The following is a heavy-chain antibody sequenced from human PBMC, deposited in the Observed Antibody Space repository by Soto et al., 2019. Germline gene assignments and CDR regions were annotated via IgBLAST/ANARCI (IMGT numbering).Heavy chain of an antibody. D-gene: IGHD3-22*01. Sequence: QVQLQESGPGLVKPSQTLSLTCTVSGGSISSGGHYWSLIRQHPGKGLEWIGYIYYSGSTYYNPSLKSRVTISVDTSKNQFSLKLSSVTAADTAVYYCARDYTESSGYYWGSSGFDYWGQGTLVTVSS. CDR2: IYYSGST. CDR3: ARDYTESSGYYWGSSGFDY. V-gene: IGHV4-31*03. J-gene: IGHJ4*02. CDR1: GGSISSGGHY.